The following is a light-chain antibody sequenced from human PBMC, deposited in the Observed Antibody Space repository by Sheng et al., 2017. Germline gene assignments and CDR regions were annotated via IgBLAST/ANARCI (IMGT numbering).Light chain of an antibody. V-gene: IGKV3-20*01. CDR3: QQYGSSPLA. CDR2: GAT. CDR1: QSVSSY. J-gene: IGKJ1*01. Sequence: EIVLTQSPATLSLSPGERATLSCRASQSVSSYLAWYQQTPGQAPRLLIYGATNRATGTPDRFSGSGFGTDFTLTITSLEPEDYAVYYCQQYGSSPLAFGQGTKVEIK.